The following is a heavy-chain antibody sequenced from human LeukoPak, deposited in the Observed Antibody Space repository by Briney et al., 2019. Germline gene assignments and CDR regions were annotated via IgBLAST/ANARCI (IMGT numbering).Heavy chain of an antibody. J-gene: IGHJ4*01. V-gene: IGHV3-30*02. CDR2: IQYDDSIE. Sequence: GGSLRLSCAVSGFTFSTFGMNWVRQAPDKGLEWVAFIQYDDSIEYYADSVKGRFTISRDNSKNTLYLQMNSLRGDDTAVYYCAKDQGVVGSYDYWGHGTLVTVSS. CDR1: GFTFSTFG. D-gene: IGHD3-10*01. CDR3: AKDQGVVGSYDY.